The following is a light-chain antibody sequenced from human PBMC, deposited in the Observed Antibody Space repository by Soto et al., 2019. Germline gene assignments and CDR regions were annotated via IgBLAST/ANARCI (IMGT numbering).Light chain of an antibody. V-gene: IGLV1-47*01. CDR2: RNN. Sequence: QSVLTQPPSASGTPGQRFTISCSGSSSNIGGNYIYWYQQLPETAPKLVIYRNNQRSSGVPDRFSGSKSGTSASLAISGLRSGDEADYFCAAWDDSLSAVVFGGGTKLTVL. J-gene: IGLJ2*01. CDR1: SSNIGGNY. CDR3: AAWDDSLSAVV.